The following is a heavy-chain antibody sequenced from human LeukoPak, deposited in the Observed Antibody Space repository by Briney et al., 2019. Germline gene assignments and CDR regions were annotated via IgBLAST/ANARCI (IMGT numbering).Heavy chain of an antibody. CDR2: IHTGGTT. J-gene: IGHJ4*02. Sequence: GGSLRLSCVASGFDISYNYVGWVREAPGKGLEWVSVIHTGGTTHYADSVKGRFTISKDNSNNTVYLQMNSVRVEDTAVYYCARVWFGYFFQWGQGALVTVSS. D-gene: IGHD3-10*01. CDR1: GFDISYNY. V-gene: IGHV3-53*01. CDR3: ARVWFGYFFQ.